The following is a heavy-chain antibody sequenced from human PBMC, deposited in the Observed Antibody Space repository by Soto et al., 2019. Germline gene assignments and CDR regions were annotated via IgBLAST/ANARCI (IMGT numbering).Heavy chain of an antibody. V-gene: IGHV4-59*01. Sequence: PSETLSLTCTVSGGSIISNYWTWVRQPPGKGLEWIVYVYNSGSTNYNPSLKSRVTISEDTSKSQFSLKVNSMTAADTAVYYCARYRREAVAGYTLDNWGQGILVTVSS. CDR3: ARYRREAVAGYTLDN. CDR1: GGSIISNY. J-gene: IGHJ4*02. CDR2: VYNSGST. D-gene: IGHD6-13*01.